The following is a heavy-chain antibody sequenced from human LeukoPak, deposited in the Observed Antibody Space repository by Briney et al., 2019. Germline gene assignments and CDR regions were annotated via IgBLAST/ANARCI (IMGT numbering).Heavy chain of an antibody. CDR1: GGSISSSSYY. D-gene: IGHD3-3*01. CDR3: ARVGDDFYYMDV. V-gene: IGHV4-39*07. J-gene: IGHJ6*03. CDR2: IYYSGST. Sequence: SETLSLTCTVSGGSISSSSYYWGWIRQPPGKGLEWIGSIYYSGSTYYNPSLKSRVTISVDTSKNQFSLKLSSVTAADTAVYYCARVGDDFYYMDVWGKGTTVTVSS.